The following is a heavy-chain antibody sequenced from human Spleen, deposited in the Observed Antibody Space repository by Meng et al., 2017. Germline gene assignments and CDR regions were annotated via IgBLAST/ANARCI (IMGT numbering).Heavy chain of an antibody. CDR1: GGSISSSNW. J-gene: IGHJ4*02. D-gene: IGHD3-22*01. CDR3: ARDRPRYYYDSSGLDY. Sequence: SETLSLTCAVSGGSISSSNWWSWVRQPPGKGLEWIGEIYHSGSTNYNPPLKSRVTISVDKSKNQFSLKLSSVTAADTAVYYCARDRPRYYYDSSGLDYWGQGTLVTVSS. CDR2: IYHSGST. V-gene: IGHV4-4*02.